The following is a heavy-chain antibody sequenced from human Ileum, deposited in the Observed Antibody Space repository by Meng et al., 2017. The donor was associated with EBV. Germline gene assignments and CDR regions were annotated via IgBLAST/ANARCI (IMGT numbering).Heavy chain of an antibody. CDR3: ATDVGTVADH. CDR1: GGNIKTFG. CDR2: NNPVFTYT. Sequence: QERLVQSVADVKHPGSSVKISCRASGGNIKTFGFSWRRLAPEQGLEWRGRNNPVFTYTLYAKHFKDRVTITADESTNTAFMELKTLQSTATAIYSCATDVGTVADHWGLGTLVTVSS. V-gene: IGHV1-69*18. J-gene: IGHJ4*02. D-gene: IGHD4-17*01.